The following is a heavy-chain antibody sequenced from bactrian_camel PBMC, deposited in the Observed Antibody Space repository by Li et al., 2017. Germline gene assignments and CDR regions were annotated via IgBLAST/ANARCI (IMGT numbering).Heavy chain of an antibody. CDR1: GFTFSSYL. J-gene: IGHJ4*01. Sequence: VQPVESGGGLVQPGGSLRLSCTASGFTFSSYLMSWVRQAPGKGLEWVSSIYSLSASINYADSVKGRFTISRDNAKNTLSLQMNSLRPEDTAMYYCNAKLEVGYSGPWCAETSDYWGQGTQVTVS. CDR2: IYSLSASI. CDR3: NAKLEVGYSGPWCAETSDY. D-gene: IGHD1*01. V-gene: IGHV3S40*01.